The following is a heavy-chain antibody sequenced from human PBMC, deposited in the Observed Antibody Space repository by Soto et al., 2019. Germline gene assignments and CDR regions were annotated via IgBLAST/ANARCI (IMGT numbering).Heavy chain of an antibody. CDR2: IYYSGST. CDR1: GGSISSGDYY. D-gene: IGHD3-22*01. CDR3: ARGRYYYDSSGYPAEPRNWFDP. J-gene: IGHJ5*02. V-gene: IGHV4-30-4*01. Sequence: PSETLSLTCTVSGGSISSGDYYWSWIRQPPGKGLEWIGYIYYSGSTYYNPSLKSRVTISVDTSKNQFSLKLSSVTAADTAVYYCARGRYYYDSSGYPAEPRNWFDPWGQGTLVTVS.